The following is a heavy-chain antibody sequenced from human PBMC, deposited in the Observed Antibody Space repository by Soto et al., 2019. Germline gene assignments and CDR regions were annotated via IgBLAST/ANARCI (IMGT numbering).Heavy chain of an antibody. CDR3: ARERGNYMYFDY. D-gene: IGHD1-7*01. CDR2: VNPYKGNT. CDR1: GYSFTDYG. Sequence: QVQLVQSGAEVKKPGASVKVSCKASGYSFTDYGFTWVRQAPGQGLEWMGWVNPYKGNTNYAQKFKGRVTMTTDTSTSTAYMELRGLRSDDTALYSCARERGNYMYFDYWGQGTLVTASS. J-gene: IGHJ4*02. V-gene: IGHV1-18*01.